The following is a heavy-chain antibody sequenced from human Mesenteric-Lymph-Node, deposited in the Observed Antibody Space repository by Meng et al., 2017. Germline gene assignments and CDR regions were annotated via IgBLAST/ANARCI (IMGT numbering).Heavy chain of an antibody. CDR1: GVSFTSTA. V-gene: IGHV1-58*01. J-gene: IGHJ4*02. CDR2: IVVGSGNT. D-gene: IGHD2-15*01. Sequence: SVKISCKASGVSFTSTAVHWVRQARGQRLEWIGWIVVGSGNTNYAQKFQERVTITRDMSTSTAYMELSSLRSEDTAVYYCAADEGMGYCSGGSCYLDYWGQGTLVTVSS. CDR3: AADEGMGYCSGGSCYLDY.